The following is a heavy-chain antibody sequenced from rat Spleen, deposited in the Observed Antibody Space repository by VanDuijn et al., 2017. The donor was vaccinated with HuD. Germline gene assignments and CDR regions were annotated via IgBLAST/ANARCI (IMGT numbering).Heavy chain of an antibody. CDR1: GFTFNNYW. CDR3: TTGDYGYTRLFAY. Sequence: EVQLVESGGGLVQPGRSLKLSCVASGFTFNNYWMTWIRQAPGKGLEWVASITNTGGSTYYPDSVKGRFTISRDNAKSSLYLQIDSLRSEDTATYYCTTGDYGYTRLFAYWGQGTLVTVSS. D-gene: IGHD1-6*01. J-gene: IGHJ3*01. CDR2: ITNTGGST. V-gene: IGHV5-31*01.